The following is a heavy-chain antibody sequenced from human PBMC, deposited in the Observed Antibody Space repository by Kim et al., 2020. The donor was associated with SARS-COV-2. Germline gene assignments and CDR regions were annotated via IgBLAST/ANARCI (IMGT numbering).Heavy chain of an antibody. D-gene: IGHD3-10*01. V-gene: IGHV1-18*01. CDR1: GYTFIRYG. CDR2: ISPYNGNT. Sequence: ASVKVSCKSSGYTFIRYGITWVRQAPGSGQGLEWMGWISPYNGNTKYTRKSQGRVTLTTDTSADIAYLELRSLKSDDTAVYYCARDYFVSVIGPMDFWG. CDR3: ARDYFVSVIGPMDF. J-gene: IGHJ6*02.